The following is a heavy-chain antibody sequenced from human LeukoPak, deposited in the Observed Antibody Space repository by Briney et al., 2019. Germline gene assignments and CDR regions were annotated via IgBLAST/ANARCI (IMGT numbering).Heavy chain of an antibody. CDR2: IYYSGST. D-gene: IGHD2-8*01. CDR1: GGSISSYY. Sequence: SETLSLTCTVSGGSISSYYWSWFRQPPGKGLEWIGYIYYSGSTNYNPSLKSRVTISVDTSKNQFSLKLSSVTAADTAVYYCARGGIVCTNGVCYTPYFDYWGQGTLVTVSS. J-gene: IGHJ4*02. CDR3: ARGGIVCTNGVCYTPYFDY. V-gene: IGHV4-59*08.